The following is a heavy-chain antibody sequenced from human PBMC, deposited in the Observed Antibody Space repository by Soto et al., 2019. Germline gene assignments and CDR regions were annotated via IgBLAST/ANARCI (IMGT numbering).Heavy chain of an antibody. D-gene: IGHD5-12*01. V-gene: IGHV3-66*01. J-gene: IGHJ4*02. CDR1: GFTVSSNY. CDR3: ARGLYSGWHYFDY. CDR2: IYSGGST. Sequence: EVQLVEAGGGLVQPGGSLRLSCAASGFTVSSNYMSWVRQAPGKGLEWVSVIYSGGSTYYADSVKGRFTISRDNSKNTLYIPMNSLRAEDTAVYYCARGLYSGWHYFDYWGQGTLVTVSS.